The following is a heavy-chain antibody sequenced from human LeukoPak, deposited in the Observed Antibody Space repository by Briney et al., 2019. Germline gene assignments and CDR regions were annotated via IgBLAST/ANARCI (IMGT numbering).Heavy chain of an antibody. V-gene: IGHV4-39*01. CDR3: ASLVAGFDAFDI. CDR2: IYYSGST. Sequence: SETLSLPCTVSGGSISSSSYYWGWIRQPPGKGLEWIGSIYYSGSTYYNPSLKSRVTISVDTSKNQFSLKLSSVTAADTAVYYCASLVAGFDAFDIWGQGTMVTVSS. D-gene: IGHD6-19*01. CDR1: GGSISSSSYY. J-gene: IGHJ3*02.